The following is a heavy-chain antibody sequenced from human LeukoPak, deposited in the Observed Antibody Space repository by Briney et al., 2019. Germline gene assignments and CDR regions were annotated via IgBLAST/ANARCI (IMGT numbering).Heavy chain of an antibody. Sequence: GSSVKVSCKTSGGTFTSYAITWVRQAAGQGLEWMGKIIPISGTTNYAQKFQGRVTFTADESTSTAYVELSSLRSEDTALYYCARKLRLGGNWFDPWGQGTLVTVSS. D-gene: IGHD1-26*01. V-gene: IGHV1-69*15. CDR2: IIPISGTT. J-gene: IGHJ5*02. CDR1: GGTFTSYA. CDR3: ARKLRLGGNWFDP.